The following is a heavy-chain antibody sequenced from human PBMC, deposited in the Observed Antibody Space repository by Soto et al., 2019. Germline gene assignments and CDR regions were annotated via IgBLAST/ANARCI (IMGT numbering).Heavy chain of an antibody. CDR2: IIGSGAIT. CDR1: EFTFNSYA. J-gene: IGHJ4*02. CDR3: AKDARDTGGNSGIDY. V-gene: IGHV3-23*01. D-gene: IGHD2-21*02. Sequence: EVQLLESGGDLVQPGGSLRLSCVASEFTFNSYAMSWVRQAPGMGLEWVSSIIGSGAITYYADSVKGRFTISRDNSKSTLYLQMKSLRVEDTALYYCAKDARDTGGNSGIDYWGQGTLVTVSS.